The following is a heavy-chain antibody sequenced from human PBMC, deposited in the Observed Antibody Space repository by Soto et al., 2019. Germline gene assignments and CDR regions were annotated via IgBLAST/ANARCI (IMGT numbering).Heavy chain of an antibody. CDR1: GGSISSGGYY. Sequence: SETLSLTCTVSGGSISSGGYYWSWIRQHPGKGLEWIGYIYYSGSTYYTPSLKSRVTISVDTSKNQFSLKLSSVTAADTAVYYCASSSRGYGEAYYYYYGMDVWGQGTTVTVSS. CDR2: IYYSGST. D-gene: IGHD6-25*01. V-gene: IGHV4-31*03. J-gene: IGHJ6*02. CDR3: ASSSRGYGEAYYYYYGMDV.